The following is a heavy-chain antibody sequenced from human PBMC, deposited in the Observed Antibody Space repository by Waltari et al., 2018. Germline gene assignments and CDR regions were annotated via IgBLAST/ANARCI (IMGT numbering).Heavy chain of an antibody. D-gene: IGHD6-13*01. CDR2: MNPKNGNT. J-gene: IGHJ4*02. CDR1: GYTFPNYD. V-gene: IGHV1-8*01. Sequence: QVLLVQSGAELKTPGASVKVSCKASGYTFPNYDINGLRQATGQGLEWVGWMNPKNGNTLYAQKCQGRVTLTRDNSINTAYMELTSLTSDDTGVYYCARGLDSNSWYGAHFWGQGTLVTVAS. CDR3: ARGLDSNSWYGAHF.